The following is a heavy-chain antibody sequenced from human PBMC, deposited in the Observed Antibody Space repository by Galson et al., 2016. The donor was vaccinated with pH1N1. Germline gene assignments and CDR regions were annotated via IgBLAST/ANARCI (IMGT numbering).Heavy chain of an antibody. J-gene: IGHJ2*01. D-gene: IGHD3-10*01. V-gene: IGHV3-48*04. CDR3: AKTVTHAHYQFDL. CDR1: GFVFRDYG. Sequence: SLRLSCAASGFVFRDYGMNWVSQAPGKGLEWLAYITSSSRTIHYTDSVKGRFTISRDNARNSLFLQMNSVRVDDTAVYFCAKTVTHAHYQFDLWGRGTPVTVSS. CDR2: ITSSSRTI.